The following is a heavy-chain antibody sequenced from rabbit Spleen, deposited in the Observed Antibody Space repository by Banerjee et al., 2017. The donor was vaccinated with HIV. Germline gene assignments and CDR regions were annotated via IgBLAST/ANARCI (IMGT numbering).Heavy chain of an antibody. Sequence: QSLEESGGGLVKPGASLTLTCKASGFSFSSSYYMCWVRQAPGKGLEWIACISAGSSGSTYYASWAKGRFTCSKTSSTTVTLQMTSLTVADTATYFCARDTGSSFSSYGMDLWGPGTLVTVS. D-gene: IGHD8-1*01. J-gene: IGHJ6*01. CDR2: ISAGSSGST. CDR3: ARDTGSSFSSYGMDL. V-gene: IGHV1S40*01. CDR1: GFSFSSSYY.